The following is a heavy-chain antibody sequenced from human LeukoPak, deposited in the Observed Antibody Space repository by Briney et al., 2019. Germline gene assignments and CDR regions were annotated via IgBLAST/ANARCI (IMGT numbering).Heavy chain of an antibody. CDR1: GGSITSGTYY. CDR2: IYHSGST. V-gene: IGHV4-61*01. Sequence: SETLSLTCSVSGGSITSGTYYWSWIRQPPGKGLEWIGYIYHSGSTYYSPSLKSRVTISIDTSKNQFSLKLSSVTAADTAVYYCARDYWLLSSHFDYWGQGTLVTVSS. D-gene: IGHD3-9*01. CDR3: ARDYWLLSSHFDY. J-gene: IGHJ4*02.